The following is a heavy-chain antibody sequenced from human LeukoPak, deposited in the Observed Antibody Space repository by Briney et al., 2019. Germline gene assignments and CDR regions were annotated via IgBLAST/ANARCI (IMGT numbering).Heavy chain of an antibody. CDR1: GGSISSSSYY. Sequence: PSETLSLTCTVSGGSISSSSYYWGWIRQPPGKGLEWIGSIYYSGSTYYNPSLKSRVTISVDTSKNQFSLKLSSVTAADTAVYYCARDMRGYYYYYMDVWGKGTTVTVSS. D-gene: IGHD3-16*01. CDR3: ARDMRGYYYYYMDV. V-gene: IGHV4-39*07. CDR2: IYYSGST. J-gene: IGHJ6*03.